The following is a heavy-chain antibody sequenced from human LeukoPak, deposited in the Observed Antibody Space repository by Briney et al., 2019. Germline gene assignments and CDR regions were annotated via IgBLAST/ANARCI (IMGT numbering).Heavy chain of an antibody. CDR3: VRVDNSAYSD. CDR1: GFTFRSYD. Sequence: PGGSLRLSCAASGFTFRSYDMHWVRQPTGNGLEWVSAIGSAGEIYYPGSVKGRFTIPRDNVKNSLYLQMNSLRAGDTAVYYRVRVDNSAYSDWGQGTLVTVSS. CDR2: IGSAGEI. J-gene: IGHJ4*02. D-gene: IGHD1-26*01. V-gene: IGHV3-13*04.